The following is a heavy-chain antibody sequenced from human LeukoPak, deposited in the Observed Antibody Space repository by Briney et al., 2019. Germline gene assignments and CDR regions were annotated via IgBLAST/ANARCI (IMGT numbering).Heavy chain of an antibody. CDR3: AKAQPKEDIVVVPAPFDY. D-gene: IGHD2-2*01. Sequence: PGGSLRLSCAASGFTFSSYAMSWVRQAPGKGLEWVSAISGSGGSTYYADSVKGRFTISRDNSKNTLYLQMNSLRAEDTAVYYCAKAQPKEDIVVVPAPFDYWGQGTLVTVSS. CDR1: GFTFSSYA. CDR2: ISGSGGST. J-gene: IGHJ4*02. V-gene: IGHV3-23*01.